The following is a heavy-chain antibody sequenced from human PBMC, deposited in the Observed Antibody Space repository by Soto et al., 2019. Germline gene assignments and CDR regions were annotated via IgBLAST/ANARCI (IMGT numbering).Heavy chain of an antibody. Sequence: SVKVSCRASGGTFSSYASSWVRQAPGQGLEWMGGIIPIFGTANYAQKFQGRVTITADKSTSTAYMELSSLRSEDTAVYYCARGPAGIAAPVFDYWGQGTLVTSPQ. J-gene: IGHJ4*02. D-gene: IGHD6-13*01. CDR1: GGTFSSYA. CDR2: IIPIFGTA. V-gene: IGHV1-69*06. CDR3: ARGPAGIAAPVFDY.